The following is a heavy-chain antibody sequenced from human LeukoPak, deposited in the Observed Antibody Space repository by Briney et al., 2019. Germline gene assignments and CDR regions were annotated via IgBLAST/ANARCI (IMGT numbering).Heavy chain of an antibody. CDR2: IYYSGST. CDR1: GGSISSSSYY. CDR3: ARELLGSDYFDY. D-gene: IGHD1-26*01. Sequence: PSETLSLTCTVSGGSISSSSYYWGWIRQPPGKGLEWIGSIYYSGSTYYNPSLKSRVTISVDTSKNQFSLKLSSVTAADTAVYYCARELLGSDYFDYWGQGTLVTVSS. V-gene: IGHV4-39*07. J-gene: IGHJ4*02.